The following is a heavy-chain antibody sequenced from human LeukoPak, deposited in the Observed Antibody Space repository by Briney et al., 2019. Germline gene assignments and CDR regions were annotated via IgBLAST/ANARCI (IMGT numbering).Heavy chain of an antibody. Sequence: GGSLRLSCAASGFTFSTYIMNWVRQAPGKGLEWVSSISGSSAHIYYADSVKGRFTISRDNAKNSLYLQMNSLRAEDTAVYYCTTEESSSWYDRRAYFDYWGQGTLVTVSS. D-gene: IGHD6-13*01. CDR1: GFTFSTYI. CDR3: TTEESSSWYDRRAYFDY. CDR2: ISGSSAHI. V-gene: IGHV3-21*03. J-gene: IGHJ4*02.